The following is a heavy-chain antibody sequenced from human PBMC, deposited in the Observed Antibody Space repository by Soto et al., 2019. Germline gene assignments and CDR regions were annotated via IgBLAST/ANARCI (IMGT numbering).Heavy chain of an antibody. J-gene: IGHJ6*02. D-gene: IGHD3-22*01. V-gene: IGHV4-59*01. CDR3: VGAREYYDSSGYTEYYGMDV. CDR1: GFSISSYY. CDR2: IYYSGST. Sequence: SETLSLTCTVSGFSISSYYWSWIRQPPGKGLEWIGYIYYSGSTNYNPSLKSRVTISVDTSKNQFSLKLSSVTAADTAVYYCVGAREYYDSSGYTEYYGMDVWGQGTTVTVSS.